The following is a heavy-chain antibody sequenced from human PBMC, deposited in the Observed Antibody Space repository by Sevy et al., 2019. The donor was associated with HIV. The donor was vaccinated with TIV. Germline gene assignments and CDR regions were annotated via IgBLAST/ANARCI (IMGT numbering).Heavy chain of an antibody. CDR2: FSFGCGRI. V-gene: IGHV3-23*01. D-gene: IGHD2-8*01. CDR3: AREGCTQPHDY. J-gene: IGHJ4*02. Sequence: GGSLRLSCAASGFTFAKYNISWVRQAPRKGLEWVSTFSFGCGRINYADSVKGRFTISRDDSKNTLFLQMNSLRAEDTATYFCAREGCTQPHDYWGQGTLVTVSS. CDR1: GFTFAKYN.